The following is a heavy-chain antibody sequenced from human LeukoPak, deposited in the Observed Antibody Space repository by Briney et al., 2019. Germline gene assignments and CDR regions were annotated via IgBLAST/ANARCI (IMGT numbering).Heavy chain of an antibody. CDR2: ISSSSSTV. Sequence: GGSLRLSCAASGFVFSAYSMNWVRQAPGKGLEWVSYISSSSSTVSYADSVKGRFTISRDNAQKSLYLQMNSLKTEDTAVYYCTTGLGGEVTIPSGNAFDIWGQGTMVTVSS. CDR1: GFVFSAYS. V-gene: IGHV3-48*01. D-gene: IGHD4-17*01. CDR3: TTGLGGEVTIPSGNAFDI. J-gene: IGHJ3*02.